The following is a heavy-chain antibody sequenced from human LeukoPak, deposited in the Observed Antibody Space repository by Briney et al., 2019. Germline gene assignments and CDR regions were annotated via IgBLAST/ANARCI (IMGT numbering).Heavy chain of an antibody. CDR1: GGSLSDYF. J-gene: IGHJ4*02. D-gene: IGHD5-24*01. CDR2: INHSGST. CDR3: ARGRGKRWLD. V-gene: IGHV4-34*01. Sequence: SETLSLTCAVYGGSLSDYFWSWIRQPPEKGLEWIGEINHSGSTNYNPSFKSRVIISIDTSKNQFSLKVSSVTAADTAVYYCARGRGKRWLDWGEGTLVTVSS.